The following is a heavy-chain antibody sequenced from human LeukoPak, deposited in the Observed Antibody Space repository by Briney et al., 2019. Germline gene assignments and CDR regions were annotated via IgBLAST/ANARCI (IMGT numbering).Heavy chain of an antibody. V-gene: IGHV4-39*07. CDR1: GGSISLSYYY. CDR3: ARGTLYSGWYRGGWGAAFDI. J-gene: IGHJ3*02. CDR2: VYYSGTT. D-gene: IGHD6-19*01. Sequence: PSETLSLTCSVSGGSISLSYYYWGWIRQPPGKALEWIGSVYYSGTTSYNPSLKSRVTISVDMSKNHFSLRLSSVTAADTAMYYCARGTLYSGWYRGGWGAAFDIWGQGTMVTVSS.